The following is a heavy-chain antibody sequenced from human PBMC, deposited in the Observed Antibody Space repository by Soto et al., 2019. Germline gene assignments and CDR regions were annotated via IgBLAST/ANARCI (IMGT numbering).Heavy chain of an antibody. J-gene: IGHJ5*02. V-gene: IGHV3-11*01. CDR1: GFTFSDYY. Sequence: PGGSLRLSCAASGFTFSDYYMSWIRQAPGKGLEWVSYISSSGSTIYYADSVKGRFTISRDNAKNSLYLQMNSLRAEDTAVYYCARDSTTLRGVIPWFDPWGQGTLVTVSS. CDR2: ISSSGSTI. D-gene: IGHD3-10*01. CDR3: ARDSTTLRGVIPWFDP.